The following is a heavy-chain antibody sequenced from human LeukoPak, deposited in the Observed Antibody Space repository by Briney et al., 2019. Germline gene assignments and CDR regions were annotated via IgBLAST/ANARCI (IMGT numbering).Heavy chain of an antibody. J-gene: IGHJ4*02. Sequence: GGSLRLSCAVSWITFRNAWMSWVRQAPGKGLEWVARIRSKTEGETKEYAASVKGRFTISRDDSRSRLYLQMNSLKTEDTAVYYCATGVVTGTSRWGQGTLVTVSS. D-gene: IGHD1-1*01. CDR1: WITFRNAW. V-gene: IGHV3-15*01. CDR3: ATGVVTGTSR. CDR2: IRSKTEGETK.